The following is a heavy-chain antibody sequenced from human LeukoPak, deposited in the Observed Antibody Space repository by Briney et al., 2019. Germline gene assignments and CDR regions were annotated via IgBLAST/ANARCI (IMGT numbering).Heavy chain of an antibody. Sequence: QSGGSLRLSCAASGYTFSDYGMHWVRQAPGKGLEWVAVISYDGSNKYYADSVKGRFTISRDNSKNTLYLQMSSLRAEDTAVYYCARDSHGRRVAVAGPLSYWGQGTLVTVSS. CDR2: ISYDGSNK. CDR3: ARDSHGRRVAVAGPLSY. J-gene: IGHJ4*02. D-gene: IGHD6-19*01. V-gene: IGHV3-30*03. CDR1: GYTFSDYG.